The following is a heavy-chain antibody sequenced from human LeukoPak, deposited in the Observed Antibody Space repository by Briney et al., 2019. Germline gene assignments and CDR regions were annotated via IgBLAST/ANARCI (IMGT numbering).Heavy chain of an antibody. J-gene: IGHJ6*04. CDR1: GFTFSSYA. D-gene: IGHD3-10*01. CDR2: ISGSGGST. V-gene: IGHV3-23*01. Sequence: GGSLRLSCAASGFTFSSYAMSWVRQAPGKGLEWVSAISGSGGSTYYADSVKGRFTISRDNSKNTLYLQMNSLRAEDTAVYYCAKDGSGSYYFDYYYYYGMDAWGKGTTVTVSS. CDR3: AKDGSGSYYFDYYYYYGMDA.